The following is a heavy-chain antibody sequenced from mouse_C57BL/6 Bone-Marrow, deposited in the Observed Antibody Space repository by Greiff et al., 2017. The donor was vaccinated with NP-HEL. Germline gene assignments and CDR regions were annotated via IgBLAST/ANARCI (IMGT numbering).Heavy chain of an antibody. CDR2: IDPSDSYT. D-gene: IGHD3-2*02. V-gene: IGHV1-69*01. CDR3: ARAGQLRLRFPYYDY. J-gene: IGHJ2*01. CDR1: GYTFTSYW. Sequence: QVQLQQPGAELVMPGASVKLSCKASGYTFTSYWMHWVKQRPGQGLEWIGEIDPSDSYTNYNQKFKGKSTLTVDKSSSTAYMQLSSLTSEDSAVYDCARAGQLRLRFPYYDYWGQGTTLTVSA.